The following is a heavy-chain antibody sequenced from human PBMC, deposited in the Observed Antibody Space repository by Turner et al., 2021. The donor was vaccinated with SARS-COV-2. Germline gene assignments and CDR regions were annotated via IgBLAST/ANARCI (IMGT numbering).Heavy chain of an antibody. CDR2: ISQDGSQK. Sequence: EVQLVESGGGLVQHGGSRRLSCAASGFTFTNHWIGWVRQAPGEGLEWVAIISQDGSQKNYVDSLRGRFTISRDNAKQSLYLQMNSLRADDTAVYYCARDSGYYRFDFWGQGTLVTVSS. J-gene: IGHJ4*02. V-gene: IGHV3-7*03. CDR1: GFTFTNHW. CDR3: ARDSGYYRFDF. D-gene: IGHD3-22*01.